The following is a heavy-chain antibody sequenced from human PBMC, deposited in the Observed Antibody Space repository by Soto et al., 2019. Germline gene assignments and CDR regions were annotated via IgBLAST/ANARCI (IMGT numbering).Heavy chain of an antibody. CDR2: ISHTGTT. Sequence: QVQLQESGPGLVKPSGTLSLTCAGSGGSISDNWWSWVRQPPGKGLEWIGDISHTGTTHYNPSLWSRVTISIDKSKYQFSLHLSSVTAADTAVYYCARHIAVPRTRGLDFWGQGTRVTVFS. J-gene: IGHJ4*02. CDR1: GGSISDNW. CDR3: ARHIAVPRTRGLDF. V-gene: IGHV4-4*02. D-gene: IGHD6-19*01.